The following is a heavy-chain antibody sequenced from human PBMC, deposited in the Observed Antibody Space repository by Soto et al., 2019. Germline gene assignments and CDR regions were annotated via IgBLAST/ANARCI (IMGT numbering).Heavy chain of an antibody. CDR1: GYTFTSYG. Sequence: QVPLVQSGAEVKKPGASVKVSCKASGYTFTSYGISWVRQAPGQGLEWMGWISAYNGNTNYAQKLQGRVTMTTDTSTSTAYMELRSLRSDDTAVYYCARDSIVLVPAAIPNWFDPWGQGTLVTVSS. V-gene: IGHV1-18*01. D-gene: IGHD2-2*01. CDR2: ISAYNGNT. J-gene: IGHJ5*02. CDR3: ARDSIVLVPAAIPNWFDP.